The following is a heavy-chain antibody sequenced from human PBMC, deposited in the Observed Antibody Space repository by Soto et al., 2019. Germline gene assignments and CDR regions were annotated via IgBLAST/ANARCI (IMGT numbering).Heavy chain of an antibody. Sequence: PSQTLSLTCAISGDSVSSNSAAWNWIRQSPSRGLEWLGRTYYRSKWYNDYAVSVKSRITINPDTSKNQFSLQLNSVTPEDTAVYYCARDLSSGHSNYGKYYFDYWGQGTLVTAPQ. D-gene: IGHD4-4*01. J-gene: IGHJ4*02. V-gene: IGHV6-1*01. CDR3: ARDLSSGHSNYGKYYFDY. CDR2: TYYRSKWYN. CDR1: GDSVSSNSAA.